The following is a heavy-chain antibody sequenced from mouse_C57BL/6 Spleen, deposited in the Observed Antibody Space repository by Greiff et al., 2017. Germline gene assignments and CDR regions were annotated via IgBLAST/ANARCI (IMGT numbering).Heavy chain of an antibody. CDR1: GYTFTSYW. CDR3: ARYGSGCFDY. J-gene: IGHJ2*01. D-gene: IGHD3-2*02. V-gene: IGHV1-61*01. Sequence: QVQLQQPGAELVRPGSSVKLSCKASGYTFTSYWMDWVKQRPGQGLEWIGNIYPSDSETHYNQKFKDKATLTVDKSSSTAYMQLSSLTSEDSAVYYCARYGSGCFDYWGQGTTLTVSS. CDR2: IYPSDSET.